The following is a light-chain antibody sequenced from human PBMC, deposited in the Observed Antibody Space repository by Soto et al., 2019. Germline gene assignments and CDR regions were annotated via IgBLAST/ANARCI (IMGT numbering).Light chain of an antibody. Sequence: EIVMTQSPATLSVSPGERATLSCRASQSVSSNLAWYQQKPGQAPSLIIYGASTRATGTPARFSGSGSGTECNLTISSLQSEDVATYYCQQYNSYPLTLGGGTKVDIK. CDR3: QQYNSYPLT. CDR1: QSVSSN. V-gene: IGKV3-15*01. J-gene: IGKJ4*01. CDR2: GAS.